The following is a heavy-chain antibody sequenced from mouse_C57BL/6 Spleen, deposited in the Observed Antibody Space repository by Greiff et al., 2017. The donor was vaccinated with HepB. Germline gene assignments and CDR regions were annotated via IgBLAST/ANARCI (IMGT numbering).Heavy chain of an antibody. CDR3: ARPTTVVADYFDY. V-gene: IGHV5-17*01. CDR2: ISSGSSTI. D-gene: IGHD1-1*01. Sequence: EVHLVESGGGLVKPGGSLKLSCAASGFTFSDYGMHWVRQAPEKGLEWVAYISSGSSTIYYADTVKGRFTISRDNAKNTLFLQMTSLRSEDTAMYYCARPTTVVADYFDYWGQGTTLTVSS. CDR1: GFTFSDYG. J-gene: IGHJ2*01.